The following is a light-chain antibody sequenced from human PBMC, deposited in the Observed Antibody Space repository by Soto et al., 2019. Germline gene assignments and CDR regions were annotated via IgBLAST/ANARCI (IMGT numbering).Light chain of an antibody. CDR2: EVS. CDR3: SSDAGSYRV. J-gene: IGLJ1*01. Sequence: QSALTQPPSASGSPGQSVTISCTGTSSDVGGYNYVSWYQQHPGKAPKLMIYEVSKRPSGVPDRFSGSKSGNTASLTVSGLQAEDEADYYCSSDAGSYRVFGTGTKVTVL. V-gene: IGLV2-8*01. CDR1: SSDVGGYNY.